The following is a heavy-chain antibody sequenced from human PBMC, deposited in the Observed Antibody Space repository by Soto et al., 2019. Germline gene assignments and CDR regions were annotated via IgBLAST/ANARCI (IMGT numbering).Heavy chain of an antibody. CDR2: IKPDGSEV. CDR1: GFIFSNYW. V-gene: IGHV3-7*01. CDR3: ARDGTY. J-gene: IGHJ4*02. D-gene: IGHD1-7*01. Sequence: PGGSLRLSCVASGFIFSNYWMSWVRQAPGKGLEWVANIKPDGSEVYYVDSVKGRFTISRDNAKNSLYLQMSSLRVEDTAVYYCARDGTYWGQGTLVTVSS.